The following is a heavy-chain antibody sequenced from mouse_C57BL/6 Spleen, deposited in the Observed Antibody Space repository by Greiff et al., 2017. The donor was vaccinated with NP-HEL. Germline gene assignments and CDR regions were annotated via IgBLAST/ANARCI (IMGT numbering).Heavy chain of an antibody. J-gene: IGHJ1*03. CDR1: GYAFSSYW. CDR2: IYPGDGDT. CDR3: ARSTGGNLVGWYFDV. D-gene: IGHD2-1*01. Sequence: QVQLQQSGAELVKPGASVKISCKASGYAFSSYWMNWVKQRPGKGLEWIGQIYPGDGDTNYNGKFKGKATLTADKSSSTAYMQLSSLTSEDSAVYFCARSTGGNLVGWYFDVWGTGTTVTVSS. V-gene: IGHV1-80*01.